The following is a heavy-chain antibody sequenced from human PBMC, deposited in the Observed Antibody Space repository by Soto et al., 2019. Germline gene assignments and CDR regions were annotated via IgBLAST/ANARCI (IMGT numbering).Heavy chain of an antibody. CDR3: ARPGYSSGGSAFEI. D-gene: IGHD6-19*01. V-gene: IGHV5-10-1*01. CDR1: GYTFTISW. Sequence: GESLKISCKGSGYTFTISWISWVRQMPGRGLEWMGKIDPRDSYTKYSPSFQDHVTISADKSISTAYLQWSSLKASDTAMYFCARPGYSSGGSAFEIWGQGTVVTVSS. J-gene: IGHJ3*02. CDR2: IDPRDSYT.